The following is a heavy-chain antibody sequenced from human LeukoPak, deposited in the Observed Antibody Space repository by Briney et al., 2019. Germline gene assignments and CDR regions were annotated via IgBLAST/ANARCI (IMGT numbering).Heavy chain of an antibody. J-gene: IGHJ3*02. D-gene: IGHD3-10*01. CDR2: ISSSSSYI. V-gene: IGHV3-21*01. CDR1: GFAFSSYS. CDR3: ARLSRGCGRDAFDI. Sequence: PAGSLRLSCAASGFAFSSYSMNWVRQAPGKGLEWVSSISSSSSYIYYADSVKGRFTISRDNAKNSLYLQMNSLRAEDTAVYYCARLSRGCGRDAFDIWGQGTIVTVSS.